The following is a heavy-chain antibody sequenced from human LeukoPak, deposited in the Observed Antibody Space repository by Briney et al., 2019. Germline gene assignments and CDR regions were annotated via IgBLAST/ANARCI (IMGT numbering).Heavy chain of an antibody. Sequence: KPSETLSLTCAVYGGSFSGYYWSWIRQHPGKGLEWIGYIYYSGSTYYNPSLKSRVTISVDTSKNQFSLKLSSVTAADTAVYYCARGVSGWYTYYYYYGMDVWGQGTTVTVSS. D-gene: IGHD6-19*01. J-gene: IGHJ6*02. V-gene: IGHV4-31*11. CDR3: ARGVSGWYTYYYYYGMDV. CDR2: IYYSGST. CDR1: GGSFSGYY.